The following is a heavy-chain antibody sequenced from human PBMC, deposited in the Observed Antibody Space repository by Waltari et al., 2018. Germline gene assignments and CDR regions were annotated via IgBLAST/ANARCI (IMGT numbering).Heavy chain of an antibody. Sequence: QVQLQESGPGLVKPSETLSLTCAVSGYSISSGYYWGWIRQPPGKGLEWIGSIYHSGSPYYKPSLKSRVTVSVATAKNRFSLKLSSVPAADTAVYCCARVGGYCSGGSCRGRYYYYMDVWGKGTTVTVSS. V-gene: IGHV4-38-2*01. J-gene: IGHJ6*03. CDR1: GYSISSGYY. CDR2: IYHSGSP. D-gene: IGHD2-15*01. CDR3: ARVGGYCSGGSCRGRYYYYMDV.